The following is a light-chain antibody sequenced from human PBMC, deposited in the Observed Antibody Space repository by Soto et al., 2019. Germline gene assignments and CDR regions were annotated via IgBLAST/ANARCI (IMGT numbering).Light chain of an antibody. Sequence: DIHGTQSPSSASVSVGDRVTITCRASQDIAAYLAWYQHKPGRAPELLIHAASSLQSGVPSRFSGSGSGTDFTLTINSLQPEDFATYYCQQAYSFPITFGQGTRLEIK. CDR1: QDIAAY. CDR3: QQAYSFPIT. CDR2: AAS. J-gene: IGKJ5*01. V-gene: IGKV1D-12*01.